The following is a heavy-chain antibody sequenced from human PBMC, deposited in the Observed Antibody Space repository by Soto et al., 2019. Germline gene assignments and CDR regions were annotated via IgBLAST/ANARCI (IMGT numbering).Heavy chain of an antibody. CDR1: GFAFSSYW. V-gene: IGHV3-7*03. CDR3: ARDCDYCSGHDS. D-gene: IGHD2-8*02. Sequence: GGSLRLSCAASGFAFSSYWMTWVRQAPGEGLEWVGNIRQDGSDKYYGDSVKGRFSISRDNAKNSLYLQMNSLRAEDTAVYYCARDCDYCSGHDSWGQGTLVTVS. J-gene: IGHJ4*02. CDR2: IRQDGSDK.